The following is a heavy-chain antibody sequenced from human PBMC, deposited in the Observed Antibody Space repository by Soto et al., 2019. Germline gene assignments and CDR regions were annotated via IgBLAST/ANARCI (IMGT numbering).Heavy chain of an antibody. CDR2: ISWNSGSR. D-gene: IGHD6-13*01. CDR1: GFTFNDYS. Sequence: GGSLRLSCAASGFTFNDYSMHWVRQAPGKGLEWVSGISWNSGSRGYADSVKGRFTISRDNAKNSLYLQMNSLKPEDTALYYCAKDLRSSSWYSISFFDYWGQGALVTVSS. V-gene: IGHV3-9*01. CDR3: AKDLRSSSWYSISFFDY. J-gene: IGHJ4*02.